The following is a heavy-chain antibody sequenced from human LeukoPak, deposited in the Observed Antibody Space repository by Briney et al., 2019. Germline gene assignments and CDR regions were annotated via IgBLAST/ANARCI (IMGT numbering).Heavy chain of an antibody. V-gene: IGHV4-59*01. CDR2: IYYIGST. CDR3: AREVGYCSGGSCYSYFDY. Sequence: SETLSLTCTVSGGSISSYYWSWIRQPPGKGLEWIGYIYYIGSTNYNASLTNRVTISVDTSKNQFSLKLSSVTAADTAVYYCAREVGYCSGGSCYSYFDYWGQGTLVTVPS. J-gene: IGHJ4*02. CDR1: GGSISSYY. D-gene: IGHD2-15*01.